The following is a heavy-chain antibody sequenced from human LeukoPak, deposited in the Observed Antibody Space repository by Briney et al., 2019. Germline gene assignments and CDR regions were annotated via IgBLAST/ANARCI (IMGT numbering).Heavy chain of an antibody. J-gene: IGHJ4*02. CDR1: GLTFSSYA. V-gene: IGHV3-64D*06. CDR3: VKGDTAMAYYFDY. D-gene: IGHD5-18*01. CDR2: ISSNGGST. Sequence: GGSLRLSCSASGLTFSSYAMHWVRQAPGKGLEYVSAISSNGGSTYYADSVKGRFTISRDNSKNTLYLQMSSLRAEDAAVYYCVKGDTAMAYYFDYWGQGTLVTVSS.